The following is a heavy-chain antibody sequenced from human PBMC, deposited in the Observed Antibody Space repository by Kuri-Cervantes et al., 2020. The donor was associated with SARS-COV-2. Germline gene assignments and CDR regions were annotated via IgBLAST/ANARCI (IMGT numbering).Heavy chain of an antibody. V-gene: IGHV3-53*01. CDR3: ARARGEYCSGGSCYSGMDV. Sequence: GGSLRLSCAASGFTVSTNYLSWVRQAPGKGLEWVAIIYSGSRAFYADSVKGRFTISRDNSKNTLYLQMNSLRAEDTAVYYCARARGEYCSGGSCYSGMDVWGQGTTVTVSS. CDR2: IYSGSRA. CDR1: GFTVSTNY. D-gene: IGHD2-15*01. J-gene: IGHJ6*02.